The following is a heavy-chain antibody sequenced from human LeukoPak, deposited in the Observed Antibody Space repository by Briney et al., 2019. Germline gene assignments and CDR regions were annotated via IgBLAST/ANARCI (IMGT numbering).Heavy chain of an antibody. J-gene: IGHJ5*02. D-gene: IGHD3-10*01. V-gene: IGHV1-2*02. Sequence: ASVKVSCKASGYTFTGYYMHWVRQAPGQGLEWMGWINPNSGGTNYAQKFQGRVTMTRDTSISTAYMELSRLRSDDTALYYCARFYGSGSSGLDPWGQGTLVTVSS. CDR2: INPNSGGT. CDR1: GYTFTGYY. CDR3: ARFYGSGSSGLDP.